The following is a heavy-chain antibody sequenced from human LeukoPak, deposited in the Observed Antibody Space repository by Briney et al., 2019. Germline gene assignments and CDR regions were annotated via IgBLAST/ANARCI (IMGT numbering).Heavy chain of an antibody. J-gene: IGHJ3*02. CDR2: INSDGSST. Sequence: GGSLRLSCAASGFTFSSYWMHWVRQAPGKGLVWVRRINSDGSSTSYADSVKGRFTISRDNAKNTLYLQMNSLGAEDTAVYYCASGGYSYGDAFDIWGQGTMVTVSS. V-gene: IGHV3-74*01. D-gene: IGHD5-18*01. CDR3: ASGGYSYGDAFDI. CDR1: GFTFSSYW.